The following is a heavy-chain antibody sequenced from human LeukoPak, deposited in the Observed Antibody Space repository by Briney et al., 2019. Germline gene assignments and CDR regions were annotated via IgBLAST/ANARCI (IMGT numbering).Heavy chain of an antibody. V-gene: IGHV7-4-1*02. Sequence: EASVKVSCKASGYTFTSYAMNWVRQAPGQGLEWMGWINTNTGNPTYAQGFTGRFVFSLDTSVSTAYLQISSLKAEDTAVYYCARDHCSSTSCYSDDAFDIWGQGTMVTVSS. D-gene: IGHD2-2*01. CDR1: GYTFTSYA. CDR2: INTNTGNP. J-gene: IGHJ3*02. CDR3: ARDHCSSTSCYSDDAFDI.